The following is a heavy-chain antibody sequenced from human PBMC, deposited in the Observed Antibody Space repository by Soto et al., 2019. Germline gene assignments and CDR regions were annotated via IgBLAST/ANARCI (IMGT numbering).Heavy chain of an antibody. CDR1: GYSFTDYH. CDR2: INPKSGGT. Sequence: GASVKVSCKASGYSFTDYHIHWVRQAPGQGLEWLGRINPKSGGTSTAQKFQGWVTMTTDTSVSTASMELTRLTSDDTAIYYCARGDSTDCSNGVCSFFYNHDMDVWGQGTTVTVSS. V-gene: IGHV1-2*04. D-gene: IGHD2-8*01. CDR3: ARGDSTDCSNGVCSFFYNHDMDV. J-gene: IGHJ6*02.